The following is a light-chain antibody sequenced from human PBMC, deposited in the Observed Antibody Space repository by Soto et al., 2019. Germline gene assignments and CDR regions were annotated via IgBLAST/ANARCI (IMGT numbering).Light chain of an antibody. CDR3: QQYSSYPDT. CDR1: QRIRSW. Sequence: DIQMTQSPSTLSASVGDIVTITCRSSQRIRSWLAWYHQKPGKAPNLLIYKASSLQTGVPSRFSGSGSGTDFALTITSLQPSDLATHSCQQYSSYPDTFGQGTKVEIK. V-gene: IGKV1-5*03. J-gene: IGKJ2*01. CDR2: KAS.